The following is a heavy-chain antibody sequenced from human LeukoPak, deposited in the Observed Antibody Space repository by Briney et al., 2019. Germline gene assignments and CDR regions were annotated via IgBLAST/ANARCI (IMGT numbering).Heavy chain of an antibody. CDR3: ASRSYISGPY. Sequence: SETLSLTCAVSGASISGSDWWSWVRQPPGKGLEWIGEIHHRGSTNYNPSLKSRVTISVDKSNNQFSLKVRSVTAADTAVYYCASRSYISGPYWGQGTLVTVSP. V-gene: IGHV4-4*02. D-gene: IGHD6-25*01. J-gene: IGHJ4*02. CDR1: GASISGSDW. CDR2: IHHRGST.